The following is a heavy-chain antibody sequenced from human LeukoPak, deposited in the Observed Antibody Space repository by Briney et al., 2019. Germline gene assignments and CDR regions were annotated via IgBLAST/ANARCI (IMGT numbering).Heavy chain of an antibody. Sequence: SETLSLTCAVSGYSISSGYYWGWIRQPPGKGLEWIGSIYHSGSTYYNPSLKSRVTISVDTSKNQFSLKLSSATAADTAVYYCARAVRGVILGYYFDYWGQGTLVTVSS. V-gene: IGHV4-38-2*01. CDR3: ARAVRGVILGYYFDY. CDR1: GYSISSGYY. J-gene: IGHJ4*02. D-gene: IGHD3-10*01. CDR2: IYHSGST.